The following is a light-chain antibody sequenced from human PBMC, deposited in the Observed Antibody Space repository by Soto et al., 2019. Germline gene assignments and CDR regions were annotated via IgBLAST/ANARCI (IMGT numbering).Light chain of an antibody. V-gene: IGKV3-20*01. CDR3: QQYGSSPFIT. CDR1: QSVSSSY. J-gene: IGKJ5*01. CDR2: GAS. Sequence: EIVLTQSPGTLSLAPGERATRSCRASQSVSSSYLARYQQKPGQAPRLLIYGASSRATGIPDRFSGSGSGTDFTLTISRLEPEDFAVYYCQQYGSSPFITFGQGTRLEIK.